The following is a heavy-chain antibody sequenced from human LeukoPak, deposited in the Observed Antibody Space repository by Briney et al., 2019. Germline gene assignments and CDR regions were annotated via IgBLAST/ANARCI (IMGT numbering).Heavy chain of an antibody. CDR3: AAYSSSWYDY. Sequence: SQTLSFTCTVSGGSISSGSYYWSWIRQPAGKGLEWIGRIYTSGSTNYNPSLKRRVTISVDTSKNQFSLKLSSVTAADTAVYYCAAYSSSWYDYWGQGTLVTVSS. V-gene: IGHV4-61*02. CDR1: GGSISSGSYY. D-gene: IGHD6-13*01. J-gene: IGHJ4*02. CDR2: IYTSGST.